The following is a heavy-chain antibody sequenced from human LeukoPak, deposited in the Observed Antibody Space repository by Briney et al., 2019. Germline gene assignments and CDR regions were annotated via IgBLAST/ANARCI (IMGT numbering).Heavy chain of an antibody. D-gene: IGHD2-2*01. CDR2: ISYSGST. Sequence: SETLSLTCTVSGGSINNYYWSWIRQPPGKGLEWIGYISYSGSTNYNPSLKSRVAISVDTSKNQFSLKLTSVTAADTAVYYCARDRKDIVVVPAANPHDAFDVWGQGTMVTVSS. CDR3: ARDRKDIVVVPAANPHDAFDV. CDR1: GGSINNYY. V-gene: IGHV4-59*12. J-gene: IGHJ3*01.